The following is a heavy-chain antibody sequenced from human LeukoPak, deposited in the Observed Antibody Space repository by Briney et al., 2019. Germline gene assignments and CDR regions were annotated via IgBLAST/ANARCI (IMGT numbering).Heavy chain of an antibody. V-gene: IGHV3-30*02. Sequence: PGGSLRLSCAASGFTFRTYGMHWIRQAPGTGLEWVASIWYDGSHENYVDSVKGRFTISRDNSRNTLYLQMNSLRVEDTAMYYCTTYDYTDYKDAFDSWGRGTKVTVSS. J-gene: IGHJ3*02. CDR1: GFTFRTYG. D-gene: IGHD4-11*01. CDR3: TTYDYTDYKDAFDS. CDR2: IWYDGSHE.